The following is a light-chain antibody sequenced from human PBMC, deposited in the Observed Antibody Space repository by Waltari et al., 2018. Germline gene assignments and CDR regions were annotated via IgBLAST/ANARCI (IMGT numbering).Light chain of an antibody. CDR1: QSISSY. Sequence: DIQMTQSPSSLSASVGDRVTITCRASQSISSYLNWYQQKPGKAPKLLIYAASSLQSGVPSRFRGSGSGTDFTLTSSSLQPEDFATYYCQQSYSTPTFGQGTKVEIK. V-gene: IGKV1-39*01. CDR3: QQSYSTPT. CDR2: AAS. J-gene: IGKJ1*01.